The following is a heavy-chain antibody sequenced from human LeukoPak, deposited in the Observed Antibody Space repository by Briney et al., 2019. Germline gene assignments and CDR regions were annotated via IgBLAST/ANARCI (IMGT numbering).Heavy chain of an antibody. Sequence: PGGSLRLSCAASGFTFNNYAMSWVRQAPGMGLEWVSAISGSGGTTYYADSVKGRFTISRDNSKNTLFLHMNSLRADDTAIYYCAKDGKTSVVASGKRDAFDVWGRGTMVTVSS. J-gene: IGHJ3*01. CDR1: GFTFNNYA. CDR2: ISGSGGTT. V-gene: IGHV3-23*01. D-gene: IGHD4-23*01. CDR3: AKDGKTSVVASGKRDAFDV.